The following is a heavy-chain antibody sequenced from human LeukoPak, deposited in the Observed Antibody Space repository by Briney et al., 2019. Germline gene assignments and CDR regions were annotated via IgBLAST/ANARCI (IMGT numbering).Heavy chain of an antibody. CDR2: ISAYNGNT. Sequence: ASVKVSFKASGYTFTSYGISWVRQAPGQGLEWMGWISAYNGNTNYAQKLQGRVTMTTDTSTSTAYMELRSLRSDDTAMYYCATRVATRANNWFDPWGQGTLVTVSS. D-gene: IGHD5-12*01. CDR1: GYTFTSYG. V-gene: IGHV1-18*01. J-gene: IGHJ5*02. CDR3: ATRVATRANNWFDP.